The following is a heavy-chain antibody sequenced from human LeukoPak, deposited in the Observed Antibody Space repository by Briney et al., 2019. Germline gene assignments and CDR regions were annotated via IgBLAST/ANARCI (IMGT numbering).Heavy chain of an antibody. CDR1: GFTFSSYA. Sequence: GGSLRLSCAASGFTFSSYAMSWVRQAPGKGLEWVSAISGSGGSTYYADSVKGRFTISRDNSKNTLYLQMNSLRAEDTAVYYCARDSRPVAGTFNFDYWGQGTLVTVSS. V-gene: IGHV3-23*01. D-gene: IGHD6-19*01. CDR3: ARDSRPVAGTFNFDY. CDR2: ISGSGGST. J-gene: IGHJ4*02.